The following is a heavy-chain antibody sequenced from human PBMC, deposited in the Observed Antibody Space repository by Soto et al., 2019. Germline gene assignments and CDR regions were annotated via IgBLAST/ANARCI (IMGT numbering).Heavy chain of an antibody. D-gene: IGHD3-22*01. CDR3: ARPHYDSNTFYYFFDY. CDR2: IFHGGST. Sequence: QVQLQQWGAGLLKPSETLSLTRAVYGGSFSGYFWSWIRQPPGKGLEWIGEIFHGGSTNYSPSLKSRVTISVDTSKNQFSLELSSVAAADTAVYYCARPHYDSNTFYYFFDYWGQGTLVTVSS. J-gene: IGHJ4*02. V-gene: IGHV4-34*12. CDR1: GGSFSGYF.